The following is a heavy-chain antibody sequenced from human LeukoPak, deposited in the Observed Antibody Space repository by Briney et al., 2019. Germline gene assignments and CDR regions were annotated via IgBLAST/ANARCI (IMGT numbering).Heavy chain of an antibody. J-gene: IGHJ3*02. D-gene: IGHD3-10*01. CDR1: GFTFSSYS. Sequence: PGRSLRLSCAASGFTFSSYSMNWVRQAPGKGLEWVSSISSSSSYIYYADSVKGRFTISRDNAKNSLYLQMNSLRAEDTAVYYCAREAPGLGNAFDIWGQGTMVTVSS. V-gene: IGHV3-21*01. CDR3: AREAPGLGNAFDI. CDR2: ISSSSSYI.